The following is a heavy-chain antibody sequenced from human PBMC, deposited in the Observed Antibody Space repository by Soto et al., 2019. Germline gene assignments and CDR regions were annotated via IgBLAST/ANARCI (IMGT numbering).Heavy chain of an antibody. Sequence: QVQLVQSGAEVKKPGSSVNVACKASGGTFSSYAISWVRQAPGQGLEWRGGIIPIFGTANYAQKFQGRVTITADESTSTAYMELSSLRSEDTAVYYCARGRQQLGLSYYYGMDVWGQGTTVTVSS. D-gene: IGHD6-13*01. CDR1: GGTFSSYA. J-gene: IGHJ6*02. V-gene: IGHV1-69*01. CDR2: IIPIFGTA. CDR3: ARGRQQLGLSYYYGMDV.